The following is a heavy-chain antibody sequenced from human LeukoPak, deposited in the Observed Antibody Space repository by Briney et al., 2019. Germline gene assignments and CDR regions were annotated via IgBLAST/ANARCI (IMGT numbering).Heavy chain of an antibody. CDR3: AKPPPYYYDSSGS. CDR1: GFTFSSYS. D-gene: IGHD3-22*01. J-gene: IGHJ4*02. Sequence: GGSLRLSCAASGFTFSSYSMNWVRQAPGKGLEWVSSISSSSSYIYYADSVKGRFTISRDNAKNSLYLQMNSLRAEDTAVYYCAKPPPYYYDSSGSWGQGTLVTVSS. V-gene: IGHV3-21*04. CDR2: ISSSSSYI.